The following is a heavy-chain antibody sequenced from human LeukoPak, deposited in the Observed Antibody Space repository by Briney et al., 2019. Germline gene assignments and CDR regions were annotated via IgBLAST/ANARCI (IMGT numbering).Heavy chain of an antibody. CDR2: VSTSGGST. V-gene: IGHV3-23*01. J-gene: IGHJ4*02. D-gene: IGHD2-21*02. CDR1: GLTFSRYA. Sequence: GGSLRLSCAASGLTFSRYAMSWVRQAPGKGLEWVSGVSTSGGSTYYADSVKGRFTISRDNSKNTLHLQMNSLRAEDTAIYYCAKDSRTYCGGDCYSFDYWGQGALVTVSS. CDR3: AKDSRTYCGGDCYSFDY.